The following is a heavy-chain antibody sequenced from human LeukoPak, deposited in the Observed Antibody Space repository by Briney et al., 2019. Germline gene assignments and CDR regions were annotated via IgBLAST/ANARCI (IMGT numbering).Heavy chain of an antibody. CDR1: VGSISSGDYY. Sequence: SETLSLTCTVSVGSISSGDYYWSWIRQPPGKGLEWIGYIYYSESTYYNPSLKSRVTISVDTSNNQFSLKLSSVTAADTAVYYCARVPPPSYYYDSSGYLGFDYWGQGPLVTVSS. D-gene: IGHD3-22*01. CDR3: ARVPPPSYYYDSSGYLGFDY. V-gene: IGHV4-30-4*01. CDR2: IYYSEST. J-gene: IGHJ4*02.